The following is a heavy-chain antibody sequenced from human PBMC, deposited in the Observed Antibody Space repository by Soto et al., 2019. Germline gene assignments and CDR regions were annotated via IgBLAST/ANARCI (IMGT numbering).Heavy chain of an antibody. V-gene: IGHV3-23*01. D-gene: IGHD1-26*01. CDR3: AKSISELAHSVYFDY. J-gene: IGHJ4*02. CDR1: GFTFSSYA. Sequence: LRLSCAASGFTFSSYAMSWVRQAPGKGLEWVSTISGGGGSTYYADSVKGRFTISRDNSKNTLYLQMNSLRAEDTAVYYCAKSISELAHSVYFDYWGQGTLVTVSS. CDR2: ISGGGGST.